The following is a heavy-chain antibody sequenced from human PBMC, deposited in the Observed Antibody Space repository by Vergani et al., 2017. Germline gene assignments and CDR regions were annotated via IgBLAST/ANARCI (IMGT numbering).Heavy chain of an antibody. CDR1: GYTFTSYY. D-gene: IGHD3-16*02. J-gene: IGHJ4*02. CDR2: INPNSGGT. Sequence: QVQLVQSGAEVKKPGASVKVSCKASGYTFTSYYMHWVRQAPGQGLEWMGIINPNSGGTNYAQKFQGRVTMTRDTSISTAYMELSRLRSDDTAVYYCARAHDYVWGSYRYSLGFYFDYWGQGTLVTVSS. CDR3: ARAHDYVWGSYRYSLGFYFDY. V-gene: IGHV1-2*02.